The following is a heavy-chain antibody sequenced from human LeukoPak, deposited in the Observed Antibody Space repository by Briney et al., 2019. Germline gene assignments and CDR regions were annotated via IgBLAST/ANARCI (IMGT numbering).Heavy chain of an antibody. J-gene: IGHJ3*02. CDR2: INPNNGGT. CDR3: AREGVAFDI. V-gene: IGHV1-2*02. D-gene: IGHD3-16*01. Sequence: GASVTVSCTASGYTFTVYYMHWVRQAPGQGLEWMGWINPNNGGTNYAQKFQGRVTMTRDTSISTAYMEVRRLRSDDTAVYYCAREGVAFDIWGQGTMVTVSS. CDR1: GYTFTVYY.